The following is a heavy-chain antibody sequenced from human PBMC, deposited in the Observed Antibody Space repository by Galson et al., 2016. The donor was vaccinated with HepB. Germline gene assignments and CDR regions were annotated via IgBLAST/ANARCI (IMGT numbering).Heavy chain of an antibody. J-gene: IGHJ6*02. CDR3: ARSRGTYLAYYGMDV. V-gene: IGHV4-38-2*02. CDR1: GYSISSGHQ. Sequence: SETLSLTCNVSGYSISSGHQWSWIRQPPGKGLEWIGTIYYSGSTYYNPSLKSRVTLSADTSQNQFSLMLSTLTAAATAVYYCARSRGTYLAYYGMDVWGQGTTVTVSS. D-gene: IGHD3-10*01. CDR2: IYYSGST.